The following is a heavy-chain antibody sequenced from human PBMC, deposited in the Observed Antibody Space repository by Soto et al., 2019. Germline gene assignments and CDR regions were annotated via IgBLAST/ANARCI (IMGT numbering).Heavy chain of an antibody. CDR3: AKDQGIAASHGID. J-gene: IGHJ3*01. V-gene: IGHV3-30*18. D-gene: IGHD6-13*01. Sequence: QVQLVESGGGVVQPGTSLRLSCAASGFTFNNYGMHWVRQAPGTGLEWVAAISSDGSDKYYADSVKGRLTISRDNSKNTLYLQMHSLRAEDTPVYYCAKDQGIAASHGIDWGQGTMVTVSS. CDR2: ISSDGSDK. CDR1: GFTFNNYG.